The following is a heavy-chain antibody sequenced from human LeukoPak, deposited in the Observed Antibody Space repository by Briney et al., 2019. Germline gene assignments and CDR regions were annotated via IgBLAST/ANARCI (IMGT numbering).Heavy chain of an antibody. D-gene: IGHD2-15*01. Sequence: GRSLRLSCAASGFTFSSYAVHWVRQAPGKGLEWVAVISYDGSNKYYADSVKGRFTISRDNSKNTLYLQMNSLRAEDTAVYYCAKAPVTTCRGAFCYPFDYWGLGTLVTVSS. J-gene: IGHJ4*02. CDR1: GFTFSSYA. CDR2: ISYDGSNK. CDR3: AKAPVTTCRGAFCYPFDY. V-gene: IGHV3-30*04.